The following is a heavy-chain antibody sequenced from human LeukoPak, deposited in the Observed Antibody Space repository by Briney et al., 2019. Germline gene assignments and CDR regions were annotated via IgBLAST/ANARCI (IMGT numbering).Heavy chain of an antibody. CDR1: GYSFNNYW. V-gene: IGHV5-10-1*01. CDR2: IDPSDSYT. J-gene: IGHJ4*02. CDR3: ARLSITTSLRLYYFDY. Sequence: GESLKISCQAPGYSFNNYWISWVRQMPGKGLEWMGRIDPSDSYTDYSPSFQGHVTISVDKSITTAYLQWSSLRASDTAIYYCARLSITTSLRLYYFDYWGQGTLVTVPS. D-gene: IGHD2/OR15-2a*01.